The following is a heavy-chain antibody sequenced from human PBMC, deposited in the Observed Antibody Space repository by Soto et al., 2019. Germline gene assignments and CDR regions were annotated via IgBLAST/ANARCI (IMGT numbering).Heavy chain of an antibody. V-gene: IGHV3-23*01. CDR1: GFTFNNFA. J-gene: IGHJ4*02. CDR3: AKVRQRFLDILTGATNFDS. Sequence: EVHLLGSGGDLVKPGGSLRLSCEVSGFTFNNFAMSWVRQSPGKGLEWVSTISSDGDLRHYAESVKGRFTISRDNSKSSVLLQMNSLRAEDTALYFCAKVRQRFLDILTGATNFDSWGQGTLVTVSS. CDR2: ISSDGDLR. D-gene: IGHD3-9*01.